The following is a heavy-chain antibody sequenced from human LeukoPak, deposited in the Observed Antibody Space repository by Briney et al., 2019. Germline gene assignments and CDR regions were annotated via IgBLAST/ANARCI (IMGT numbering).Heavy chain of an antibody. Sequence: GGSLRLSCAASGFTFSSYAMSWVRQAPGKGLEWVSAISGSGGSTYYADSVKGRFTISRDNSKNTLYLQMNSLRVEDTAVYYCAKVYYYDSSGYYYFDYWGQGTLVTVSS. D-gene: IGHD3-22*01. CDR2: ISGSGGST. CDR3: AKVYYYDSSGYYYFDY. V-gene: IGHV3-23*01. CDR1: GFTFSSYA. J-gene: IGHJ4*02.